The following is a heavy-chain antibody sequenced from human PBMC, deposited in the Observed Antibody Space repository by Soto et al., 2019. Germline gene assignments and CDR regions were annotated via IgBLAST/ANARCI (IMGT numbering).Heavy chain of an antibody. CDR3: ARIYSRSSNLDY. CDR2: ISSSGRTI. D-gene: IGHD6-6*01. J-gene: IGHJ4*02. CDR1: GFTFSDYY. Sequence: PGGSLRLSCAASGFTFSDYYMSWIRQAPGKGLEWVSHISSSGRTIYYADSVKGRFTISRDNAKNSVYLQMNSLRAEDTAVYYCARIYSRSSNLDYWGQGTLVTVSS. V-gene: IGHV3-11*01.